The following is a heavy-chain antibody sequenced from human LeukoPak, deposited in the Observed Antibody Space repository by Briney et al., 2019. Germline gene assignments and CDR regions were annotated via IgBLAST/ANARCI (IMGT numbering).Heavy chain of an antibody. CDR1: GFTFSTYW. V-gene: IGHV3-74*01. CDR2: IKFDGSLA. CDR3: VTGHYDSRMYFDL. J-gene: IGHJ2*01. Sequence: GGSLRLSCGASGFTFSTYWIHWVRQAPGKGLAWVSQIKFDGSLASYADSVKGRFTISRDNAKNTLYLQMNSLGTEDTAVYYCVTGHYDSRMYFDLWGRGTLVTVS. D-gene: IGHD3-16*01.